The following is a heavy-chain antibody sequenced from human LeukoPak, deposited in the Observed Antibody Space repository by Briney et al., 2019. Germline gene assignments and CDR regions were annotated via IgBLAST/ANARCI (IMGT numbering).Heavy chain of an antibody. J-gene: IGHJ2*01. Sequence: GGSLRLSCAASGFTFSSYAMSWVRQAPGKGLEWVSAISGSGGSTYYADSVKGRFTISRDNSKNTLYLQMNSLRAEDTAVYYCAKPVIAAAGTDWYFDLWGRGTLVTVSS. CDR3: AKPVIAAAGTDWYFDL. D-gene: IGHD6-13*01. CDR1: GFTFSSYA. CDR2: ISGSGGST. V-gene: IGHV3-23*01.